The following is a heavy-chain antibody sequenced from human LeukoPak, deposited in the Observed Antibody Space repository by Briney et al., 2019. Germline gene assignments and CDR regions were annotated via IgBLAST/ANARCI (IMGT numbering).Heavy chain of an antibody. CDR1: GYTFTGYY. J-gene: IGHJ4*02. CDR2: INPNSGGT. CDR3: ASSLDYGGANVDY. V-gene: IGHV1-2*02. D-gene: IGHD4-23*01. Sequence: VASVKVSCKASGYTFTGYYMHWVRQAPGQGLEWMGWINPNSGGTNYAQKFQGRVTMTRDTSISTAYVELSRLRSDDTAVYYCASSLDYGGANVDYWGQGTLVTVSS.